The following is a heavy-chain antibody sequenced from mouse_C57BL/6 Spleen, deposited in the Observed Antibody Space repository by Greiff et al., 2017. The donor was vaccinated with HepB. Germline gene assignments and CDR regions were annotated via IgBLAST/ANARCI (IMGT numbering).Heavy chain of an antibody. Sequence: VRLQQSGPVLVKPGASVKMSCKASGYTFTDYYMNWVKQSPGKSLEWIGVINPYNGGTSYNQKFKGKATLTVDKSSNTAYMELNSLTSEDSAVYYCARKKEYYGSGGYFDVWGTGTTVTVSS. V-gene: IGHV1-19*01. CDR1: GYTFTDYY. D-gene: IGHD1-1*01. CDR2: INPYNGGT. CDR3: ARKKEYYGSGGYFDV. J-gene: IGHJ1*03.